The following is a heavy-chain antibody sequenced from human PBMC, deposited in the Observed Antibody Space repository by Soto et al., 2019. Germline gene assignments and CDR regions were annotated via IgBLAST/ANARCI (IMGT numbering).Heavy chain of an antibody. CDR2: INPSGGST. CDR1: GYTFTSYY. Sequence: ASVKVSCKASGYTFTSYYMHWVRQAPGQGLEWMGIINPSGGSTSYAQKFQGRVTMTRDTSTSTVYMELSSLRSEDTAVYYCARDYRQLTTYYYYYGMDVWGQGTTVTVSS. D-gene: IGHD6-6*01. J-gene: IGHJ6*02. V-gene: IGHV1-46*01. CDR3: ARDYRQLTTYYYYYGMDV.